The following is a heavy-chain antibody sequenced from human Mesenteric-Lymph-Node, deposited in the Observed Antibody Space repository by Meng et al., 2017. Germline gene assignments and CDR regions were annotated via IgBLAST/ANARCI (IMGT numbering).Heavy chain of an antibody. Sequence: QPQLHGPGPGLGMPPEALAITCSVSGGAISTSGYYWGWIRQPPGKGLEWIGSIGHSGFTYYTPSLKSRVTVSIDTSRNQFSLWLTSVTAADTAVYYCVRSSAWVRTGFDPWGQGTLVTVSS. CDR2: IGHSGFT. V-gene: IGHV4-39*01. CDR1: GGAISTSGYY. J-gene: IGHJ5*02. CDR3: VRSSAWVRTGFDP. D-gene: IGHD6-19*01.